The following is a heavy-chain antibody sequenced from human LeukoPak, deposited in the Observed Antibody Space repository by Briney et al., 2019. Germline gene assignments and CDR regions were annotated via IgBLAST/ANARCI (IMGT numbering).Heavy chain of an antibody. CDR1: GYTFTGYY. D-gene: IGHD3-16*01. V-gene: IGHV1-2*06. Sequence: ASVTVSCTASGYTFTGYYMHWVRQAPGQGLEWMGRINPNSGGTNYAQKFQGRVTMTGDTSISTAYMDLSRLRSDDTAVYYCARDGGDNWFDPWGQGTLVTVSS. CDR2: INPNSGGT. J-gene: IGHJ5*02. CDR3: ARDGGDNWFDP.